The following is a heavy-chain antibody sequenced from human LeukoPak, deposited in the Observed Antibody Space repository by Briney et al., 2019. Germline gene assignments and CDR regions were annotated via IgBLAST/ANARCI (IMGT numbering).Heavy chain of an antibody. J-gene: IGHJ4*02. Sequence: GGSLRLSCAASGFAFSSYWMHWVRQDPGKGLVWVSRIKSDGSITSYADSVKGRFTISRDNAKNTLYLQMNSLRAEDTAVYYCARVGASVGAIDYWGQGTLVTVSS. CDR3: ARVGASVGAIDY. V-gene: IGHV3-74*01. CDR2: IKSDGSIT. D-gene: IGHD1-26*01. CDR1: GFAFSSYW.